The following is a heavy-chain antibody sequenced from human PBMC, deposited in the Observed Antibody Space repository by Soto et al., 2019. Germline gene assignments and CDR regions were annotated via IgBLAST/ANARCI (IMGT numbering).Heavy chain of an antibody. CDR2: IIHCVGTS. CDR1: GGNFSSYH. CDR3: ARVVYVTNYGMAA. D-gene: IGHD2-8*02. V-gene: IGHV1-69*01. J-gene: IGHJ6*02. Sequence: QVQLVQSGAEVKKPGASVKVSCKASGGNFSSYHLNWVRQAPGPGREWMGGIIHCVGTSNYGQKFQGRVTITADESTSTAYMELRSLGSEDTAVYYCARVVYVTNYGMAAWGQGTTFTVSS.